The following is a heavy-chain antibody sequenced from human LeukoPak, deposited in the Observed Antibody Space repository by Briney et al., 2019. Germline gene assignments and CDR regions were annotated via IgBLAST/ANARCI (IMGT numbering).Heavy chain of an antibody. CDR2: INSDGSST. V-gene: IGHV3-74*01. Sequence: PGGSLRLSCAASGFTFSSYWMHWVRQAPGKGLVWVSRINSDGSSTSYADSVKGRFTISRDNAKNTLYLQMNSLRAEDTAVYYCARGALKGIAVAGLHHYWGQGTLVTVSS. CDR3: ARGALKGIAVAGLHHY. J-gene: IGHJ4*02. D-gene: IGHD6-19*01. CDR1: GFTFSSYW.